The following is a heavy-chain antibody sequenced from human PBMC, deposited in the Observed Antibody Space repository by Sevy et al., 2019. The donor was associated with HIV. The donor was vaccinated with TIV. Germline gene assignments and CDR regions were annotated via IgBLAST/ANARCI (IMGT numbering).Heavy chain of an antibody. J-gene: IGHJ4*02. Sequence: ASVKVSCKASGYTFTGYYMHWVRQAPGQGLEWMGWINPNSGGTNYPQKFQGRVTMTRETSVSTAYMELSRLRSDDTAVYYCAREGKDYGSGSYKYYFDYWGQGTLVTVSS. V-gene: IGHV1-2*02. D-gene: IGHD3-10*01. CDR2: INPNSGGT. CDR1: GYTFTGYY. CDR3: AREGKDYGSGSYKYYFDY.